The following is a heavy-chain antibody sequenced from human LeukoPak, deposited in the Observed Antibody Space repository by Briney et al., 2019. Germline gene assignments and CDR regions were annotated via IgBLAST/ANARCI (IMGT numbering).Heavy chain of an antibody. V-gene: IGHV6-1*01. CDR1: GDSVSSNSAA. CDR3: ARRGTAMVRRNWFDP. CDR2: TYYRSKWYN. Sequence: SQTLSLTCAISGDSVSSNSAAWNWIRQSPSRGLEWLGRTYYRSKWYNDYAVSVKSRITINPDTSKNQFSLQLNSVTAADTAVYYCARRGTAMVRRNWFDPWGQGTLVTVSS. D-gene: IGHD5-18*01. J-gene: IGHJ5*02.